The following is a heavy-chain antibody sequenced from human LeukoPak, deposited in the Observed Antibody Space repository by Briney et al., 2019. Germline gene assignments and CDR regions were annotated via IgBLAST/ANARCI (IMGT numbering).Heavy chain of an antibody. Sequence: SETLSLTCTVSGGSIGSYYWSWIRQPPGKGLEWIGYIYYSGSTNYNPSLKSRVTISVDTSKNHFSLKLSSVTAADTAVYYCARDASPLTGDQYYFDYWGQGTLVTVSS. CDR2: IYYSGST. D-gene: IGHD7-27*01. J-gene: IGHJ4*02. V-gene: IGHV4-59*01. CDR3: ARDASPLTGDQYYFDY. CDR1: GGSIGSYY.